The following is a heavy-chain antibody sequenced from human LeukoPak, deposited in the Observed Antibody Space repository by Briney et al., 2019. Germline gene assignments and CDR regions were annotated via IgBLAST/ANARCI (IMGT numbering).Heavy chain of an antibody. CDR1: GGSFSGYY. V-gene: IGHV4-34*01. D-gene: IGHD6-19*01. Sequence: PSETLSLTCAVYGGSFSGYYWSWIRQPPGKGLEWIGEINHSGSTNYNPSLKSRVTISVDTSKNQFSLKLSSVTAADTAVYYCASRSEVAGAFNWFDPWGQGTLVTVSS. CDR3: ASRSEVAGAFNWFDP. CDR2: INHSGST. J-gene: IGHJ5*02.